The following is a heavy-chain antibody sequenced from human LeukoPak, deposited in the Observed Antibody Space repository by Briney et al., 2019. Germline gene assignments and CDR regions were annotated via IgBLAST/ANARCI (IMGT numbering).Heavy chain of an antibody. J-gene: IGHJ3*02. Sequence: GGSLRLSCAASGFTFSSYSMNWVRQAPGKGPEWVSYISSSSSTIYYADSVKGRFTISRDNAKNSLYLQMNSLRAEDTAVYYCARHPWYYYDSSAQGAFDIWGQGTMVTVSS. V-gene: IGHV3-48*04. CDR2: ISSSSSTI. CDR3: ARHPWYYYDSSAQGAFDI. CDR1: GFTFSSYS. D-gene: IGHD3-22*01.